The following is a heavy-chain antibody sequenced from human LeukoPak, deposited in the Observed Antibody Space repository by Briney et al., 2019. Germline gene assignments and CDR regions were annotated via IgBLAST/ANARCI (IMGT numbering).Heavy chain of an antibody. D-gene: IGHD1-26*01. J-gene: IGHJ4*02. V-gene: IGHV3-74*01. CDR3: ARVGMVSYSFDY. CDR1: GFSFSIYW. Sequence: GGSLRLSCAASGFSFSIYWMHWVRQAPGKGLVWVSRIKSDGSSTNYADSVKGRVTSSRDNVKNTLYLQMNSLRAEDTAVYYCARVGMVSYSFDYWGQGTLVTVSS. CDR2: IKSDGSST.